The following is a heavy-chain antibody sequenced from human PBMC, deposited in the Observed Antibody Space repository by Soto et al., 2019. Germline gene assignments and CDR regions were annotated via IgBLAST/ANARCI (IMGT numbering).Heavy chain of an antibody. Sequence: PGGSLRLSGAASVFTFSIYWMHWVRQAPGKGLVWVSRIKGDGTSTSYADSVKGRFTISRDNAKNTLYLQMNSLRAEDTAVYYCSRGTDLYDWWGQGTLVTVSS. D-gene: IGHD5-12*01. CDR3: SRGTDLYDW. V-gene: IGHV3-74*01. J-gene: IGHJ4*02. CDR2: IKGDGTST. CDR1: VFTFSIYW.